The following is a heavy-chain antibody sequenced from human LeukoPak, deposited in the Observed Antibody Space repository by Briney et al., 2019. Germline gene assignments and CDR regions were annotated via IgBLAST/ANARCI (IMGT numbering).Heavy chain of an antibody. CDR1: GYTFTSYG. CDR2: ISAYNGNT. J-gene: IGHJ4*02. V-gene: IGHV1-18*01. D-gene: IGHD3-16*02. CDR3: ARDVITFGGVIVEYYFDY. Sequence: GASVKVSCKASGYTFTSYGIGWVRQAPGQGLEWMGWISAYNGNTNYAQKLQGRVTMTTDTSTSTAYMELRSLRSDDTAVYYCARDVITFGGVIVEYYFDYWGQGTLVTVSS.